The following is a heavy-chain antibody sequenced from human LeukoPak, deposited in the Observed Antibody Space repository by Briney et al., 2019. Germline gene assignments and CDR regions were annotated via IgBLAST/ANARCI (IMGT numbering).Heavy chain of an antibody. V-gene: IGHV3-11*06. CDR3: ARNYEEWLRILDY. D-gene: IGHD5-12*01. Sequence: GGSLRLSCAASGFTFSDYYMSWIRQAPGKGLEWVSYISSSSYTNYADSVKGRFTISRDNAKNSLYLQMNSLRAEDTAVYYCARNYEEWLRILDYWGQGTLVTVSS. CDR1: GFTFSDYY. CDR2: ISSSSYT. J-gene: IGHJ4*02.